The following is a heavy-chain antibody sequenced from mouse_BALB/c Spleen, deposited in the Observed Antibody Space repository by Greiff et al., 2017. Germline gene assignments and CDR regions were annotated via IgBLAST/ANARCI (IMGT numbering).Heavy chain of an antibody. CDR2: ISTYYGDA. V-gene: IGHV1S137*01. CDR1: GYTFTDYA. J-gene: IGHJ3*01. CDR3: ARRATTATLAY. Sequence: QVQLQQSGAELVRPGVSVKISCKGSGYTFTDYAMHWVKQSHAKSLEWIGVISTYYGDASYNQKFKGKATMTVDKSSSTAYMELARLTSEDSAIYYCARRATTATLAYWGQGTLVTVSA. D-gene: IGHD1-2*01.